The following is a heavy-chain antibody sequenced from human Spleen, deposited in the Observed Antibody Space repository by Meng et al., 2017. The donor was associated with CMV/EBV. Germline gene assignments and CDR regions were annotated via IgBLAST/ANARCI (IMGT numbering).Heavy chain of an antibody. V-gene: IGHV1-18*01. J-gene: IGHJ6*02. CDR3: ARDRTGWAAAGYYYYYGMDV. Sequence: ASVKVSCKASGYIFTSYGISWVRQAPGQGLEWMGWINTYNGNTNYVRKVQGRVTMTTDTSTRTAYMELRSLRSDDTAVYYCARDRTGWAAAGYYYYYGMDVWGQGTTVTVSS. CDR2: INTYNGNT. D-gene: IGHD6-13*01. CDR1: GYIFTSYG.